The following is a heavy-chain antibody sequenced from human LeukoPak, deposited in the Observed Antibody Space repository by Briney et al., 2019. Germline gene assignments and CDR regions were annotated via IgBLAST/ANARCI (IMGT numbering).Heavy chain of an antibody. CDR3: ARVGGTTVSDWFDP. J-gene: IGHJ5*02. CDR2: IYHSGST. V-gene: IGHV4-30-2*01. D-gene: IGHD4-17*01. Sequence: SETLSLTCAVSGGSISSGGYCWGWIRLPPGGGLEWIGYIYHSGSTYYNPSLKSRVTISVDRSQNQFSLKLSSVTAADTAVYYCARVGGTTVSDWFDPWGQGTLVTVSS. CDR1: GGSISSGGYC.